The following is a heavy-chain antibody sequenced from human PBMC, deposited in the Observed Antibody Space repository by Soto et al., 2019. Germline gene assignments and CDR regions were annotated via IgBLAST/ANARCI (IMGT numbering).Heavy chain of an antibody. CDR3: ARGVGYSLHKGWFDP. V-gene: IGHV1-2*04. Sequence: QVQLVQSGAEVKKPGASVKVSCKASGYTFTGYYMHWVRQAPGQGLEWMGWINPNSGGTNYAQKFQGWVTMTRDTSISTAYVELSRLRSDGTAVYYCARGVGYSLHKGWFDPWGQGTLVTVSS. CDR2: INPNSGGT. J-gene: IGHJ5*02. D-gene: IGHD2-15*01. CDR1: GYTFTGYY.